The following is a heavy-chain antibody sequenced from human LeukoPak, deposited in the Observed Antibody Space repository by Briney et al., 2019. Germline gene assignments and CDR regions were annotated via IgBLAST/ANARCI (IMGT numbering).Heavy chain of an antibody. CDR2: IYYSGST. CDR1: GGSISSYY. J-gene: IGHJ4*02. CDR3: AGAYYYDSSGYLY. D-gene: IGHD3-22*01. Sequence: SETLSLTCTVSGGSISSYYWSWIRQPPGKGLEWIGYIYYSGSTNYNPSLKSRVTISVDTSKNQFSLKLSSVTAADTAVYYCAGAYYYDSSGYLYWGQGTLVTVSS. V-gene: IGHV4-59*08.